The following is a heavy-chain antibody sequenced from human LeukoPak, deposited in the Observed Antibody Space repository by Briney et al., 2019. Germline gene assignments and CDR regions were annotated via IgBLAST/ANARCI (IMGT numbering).Heavy chain of an antibody. CDR2: ISSSSSYI. D-gene: IGHD3-9*01. V-gene: IGHV3-21*01. CDR1: GFTFSSYS. Sequence: GGSLRLSCAASGFTFSSYSMNWVRQAPGKGLEWVSSISSSSSYIYYADSVKGRFTISRDNAKNSLYLQMNSLRAEDTAVYYCAREVVTIGYFYMDVWGNGTTVTTSS. CDR3: AREVVTIGYFYMDV. J-gene: IGHJ6*03.